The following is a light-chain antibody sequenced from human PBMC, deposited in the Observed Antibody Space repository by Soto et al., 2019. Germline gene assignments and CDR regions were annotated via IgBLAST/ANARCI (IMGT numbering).Light chain of an antibody. V-gene: IGKV3-11*01. J-gene: IGKJ5*01. CDR3: QQRSNWPIT. CDR1: QSVSIL. Sequence: EIVMTQSPATLSVSPGERATLSCRPSQSVSILLAWYQQKPGQAPRLLIYDASNRATGIPARFSGSGSGADFTLTISSLEPEDFAVYYCQQRSNWPITFGQGTRLEIK. CDR2: DAS.